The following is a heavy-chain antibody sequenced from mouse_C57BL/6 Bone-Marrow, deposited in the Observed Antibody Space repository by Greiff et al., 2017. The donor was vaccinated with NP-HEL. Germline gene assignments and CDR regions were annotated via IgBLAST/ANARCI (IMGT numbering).Heavy chain of an antibody. J-gene: IGHJ4*01. V-gene: IGHV1-61*01. D-gene: IGHD2-4*01. Sequence: QVQLQQPGAELVRPGSSVKLSCKASGYTFTSYWMHWVKQRPGQGLEWIGNIYPSDSETHYNQKFKDKATLTVDKSSSTAYMQLSSLTSEDSAVYYCARGRLIQSGAVDYGGQGTSVTVSS. CDR2: IYPSDSET. CDR3: ARGRLIQSGAVDY. CDR1: GYTFTSYW.